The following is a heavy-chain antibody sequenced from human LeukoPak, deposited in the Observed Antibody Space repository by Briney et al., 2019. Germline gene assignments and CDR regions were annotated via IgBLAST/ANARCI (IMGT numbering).Heavy chain of an antibody. D-gene: IGHD2-21*01. CDR1: GFTVSSNY. Sequence: PGGSLRLSCAASGFTVSSNYMSWVRQAPGKGLEWVSAISGSGGSTYYADSVKGRFTISRDNPKNTLYLQMNSLRAEDTAVYYCAKDQTKRGLGVFEYWGQGTLVTVSS. J-gene: IGHJ4*02. CDR2: ISGSGGST. V-gene: IGHV3-23*01. CDR3: AKDQTKRGLGVFEY.